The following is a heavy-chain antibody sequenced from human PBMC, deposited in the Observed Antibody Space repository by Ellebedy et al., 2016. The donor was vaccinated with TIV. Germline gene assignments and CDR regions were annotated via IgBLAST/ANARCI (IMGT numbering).Heavy chain of an antibody. CDR2: ISENSGTTT. D-gene: IGHD1-1*01. CDR1: GFSFSSYG. Sequence: GESLKISXAASGFSFSSYGFNSVRQAPGQGLEFLADISENSGTTTHYAESVRGRFTISRDNAKTALYLQMYSLTAEDTALYYCARDRIGDNWYTTFDYWGQGTLVTVSS. CDR3: ARDRIGDNWYTTFDY. J-gene: IGHJ4*02. V-gene: IGHV3-48*03.